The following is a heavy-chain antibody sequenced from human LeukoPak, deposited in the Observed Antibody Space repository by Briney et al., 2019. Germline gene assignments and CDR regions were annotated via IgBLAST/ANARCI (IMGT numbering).Heavy chain of an antibody. J-gene: IGHJ4*02. CDR1: GGSFSGYY. Sequence: PSETLSLTCAVYGGSFSGYYWSWIRQPPGKGLEWIGYIYYSGSTNYNPPLKSRVTISVDTSKNQFSLKLSSVTAADTAVYYCARGSYDSSGYYYGPIDYWGQGTLVTVSS. D-gene: IGHD3-22*01. CDR2: IYYSGST. CDR3: ARGSYDSSGYYYGPIDY. V-gene: IGHV4-59*01.